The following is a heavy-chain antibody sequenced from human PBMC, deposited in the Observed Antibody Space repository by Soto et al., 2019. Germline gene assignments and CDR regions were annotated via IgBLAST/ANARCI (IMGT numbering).Heavy chain of an antibody. CDR3: ASTVVVPAAFYYYCYDMDV. J-gene: IGHJ6*02. CDR1: GFTFSSYW. CDR2: IKQDGSEK. D-gene: IGHD2-2*01. V-gene: IGHV3-7*01. Sequence: GGSLRLSCAASGFTFSSYWMSWVRQAPGKWLEWVDNIKQDGSEKYYVDSVKGRFTISRDNAKNSLYLQMNSLRAEDTAVYYCASTVVVPAAFYYYCYDMDVWGQGXTVTVYS.